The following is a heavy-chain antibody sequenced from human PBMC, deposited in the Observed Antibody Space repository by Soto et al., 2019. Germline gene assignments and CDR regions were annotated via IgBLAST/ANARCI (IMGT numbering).Heavy chain of an antibody. Sequence: GGSLRLSCAASGFTFISYEMNWVRQAPGKGLEWVSYISSSGSTIYYADSVKGRFTISRDNAKNSLYLQMNSLRAEDTAVYYCARWAAGTPDYYYYYGMDVWGQGTTVTVSS. CDR3: ARWAAGTPDYYYYYGMDV. J-gene: IGHJ6*02. V-gene: IGHV3-48*03. CDR1: GFTFISYE. CDR2: ISSSGSTI. D-gene: IGHD6-13*01.